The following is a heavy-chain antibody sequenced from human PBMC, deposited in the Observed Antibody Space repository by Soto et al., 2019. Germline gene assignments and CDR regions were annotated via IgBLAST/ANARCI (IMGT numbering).Heavy chain of an antibody. D-gene: IGHD3-22*01. CDR1: GYTFPNYG. CDR2: ISANNDNI. Sequence: ASVKVSCKASGYTFPNYGITWVRQAPGQGLEWLGWISANNDNINYIKELQGRVTLTTDTSSSTTYMELRNLRSDDTAVYYCALVWGYYAPYYYYCGMDVWGQGTTVTVSS. V-gene: IGHV1-18*01. CDR3: ALVWGYYAPYYYYCGMDV. J-gene: IGHJ6*02.